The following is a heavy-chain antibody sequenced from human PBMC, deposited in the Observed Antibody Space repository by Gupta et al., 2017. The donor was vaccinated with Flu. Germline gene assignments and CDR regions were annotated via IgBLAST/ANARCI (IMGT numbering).Heavy chain of an antibody. V-gene: IGHV4-31*03. J-gene: IGHJ4*02. CDR3: ARVSGNFVND. D-gene: IGHD2-21*02. Sequence: QVQLQESGPGLVKASQTLSLTCTVSGDSISSGNNFWSWIRQRPGKGLEWIGYIFYRGPTYYNPSLKSRITISEDLSENQFSLKVGSVTAADTAIYFCARVSGNFVNDWGRGTLVTVSA. CDR1: GDSISSGNNF. CDR2: IFYRGPT.